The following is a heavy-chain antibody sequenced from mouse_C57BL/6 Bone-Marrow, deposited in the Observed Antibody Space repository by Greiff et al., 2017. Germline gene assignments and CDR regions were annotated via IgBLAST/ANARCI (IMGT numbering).Heavy chain of an antibody. V-gene: IGHV5-9-1*02. CDR1: GFTFSSYA. CDR3: TSTGTNWYFDV. CDR2: ISSGGDYI. D-gene: IGHD4-1*02. Sequence: EVTLVESGEGLVKPGGSLKLSCAASGFTFSSYAMSWVRQTPEKRLEWVAYISSGGDYIYYADTVQGRFTISRDNARNTLYLQMSSLKSEDTAMYYCTSTGTNWYFDVWGTGTTVTVSS. J-gene: IGHJ1*03.